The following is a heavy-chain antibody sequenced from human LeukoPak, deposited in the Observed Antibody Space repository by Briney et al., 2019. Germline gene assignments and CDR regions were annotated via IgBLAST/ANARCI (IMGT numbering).Heavy chain of an antibody. J-gene: IGHJ6*03. Sequence: PSETLSLTCTVSGRSISSYYWSWIRQPAGKGLEWIGRIYTSGSTNYNPSLKSRVTMSVDTSKNQFSLKLSSVTAADTAVYYCARDRVNYYDSSVAGGYYYYMDVWGKGTTVTVSS. D-gene: IGHD3-22*01. CDR1: GRSISSYY. CDR2: IYTSGST. CDR3: ARDRVNYYDSSVAGGYYYYMDV. V-gene: IGHV4-4*07.